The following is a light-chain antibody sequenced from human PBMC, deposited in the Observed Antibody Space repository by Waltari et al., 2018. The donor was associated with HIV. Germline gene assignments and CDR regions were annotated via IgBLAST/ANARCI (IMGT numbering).Light chain of an antibody. J-gene: IGKJ1*01. CDR1: QSVYVW. Sequence: SPSTLSASVGDRVTITCRASQSVYVWLAWYQQKPGQAPKLLIYKASSLQSGVPSRFSGSGSGTEFTLTISNLQPDDFGIYYCQQYRGFRTFGQGTEVAIK. CDR3: QQYRGFRT. V-gene: IGKV1-5*03. CDR2: KAS.